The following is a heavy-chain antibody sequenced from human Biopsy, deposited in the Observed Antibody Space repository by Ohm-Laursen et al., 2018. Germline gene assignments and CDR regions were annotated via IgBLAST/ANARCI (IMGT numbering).Heavy chain of an antibody. CDR1: GFTFGHYA. D-gene: IGHD6-19*01. CDR3: ARGLSSGWYGYFDV. V-gene: IGHV3-33*01. Sequence: SLRLSCAPSGFTFGHYALHWVRQAPGKGLEWISLIWYDGTNEDYADSVKGRFTISRDNSKNTLYLQINTLTLEDTAFYYCARGLSSGWYGYFDVWGRGTLVTVSS. J-gene: IGHJ2*01. CDR2: IWYDGTNE.